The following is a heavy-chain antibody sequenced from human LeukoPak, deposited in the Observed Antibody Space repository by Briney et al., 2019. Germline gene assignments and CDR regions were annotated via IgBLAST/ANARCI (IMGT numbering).Heavy chain of an antibody. Sequence: PGGSLRLSCAASGFTFSSYGMHWVRQAPGKGLEWVAVIWYDGSNKYYADSVKGRFTISRDNSKNTLYLQMNSLRAEDTAVYYCARDYYDSGSYSWFDPWGQGTLVTVSS. CDR3: ARDYYDSGSYSWFDP. J-gene: IGHJ5*02. CDR2: IWYDGSNK. CDR1: GFTFSSYG. D-gene: IGHD3-10*01. V-gene: IGHV3-33*01.